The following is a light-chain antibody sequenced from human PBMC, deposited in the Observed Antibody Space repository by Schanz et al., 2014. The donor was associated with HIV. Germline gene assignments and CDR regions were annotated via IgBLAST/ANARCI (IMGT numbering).Light chain of an antibody. CDR3: SSYAGSNNPVV. V-gene: IGLV2-8*01. CDR1: SSDVGGFNY. Sequence: QSALTQPASVSGSPGQSITISCTGTSSDVGGFNYVSWYQQHPGKAPKVMIYEVSKRPSGVPDRFSGSKSGNTASLTVSGLQAEDEADYYCSSYAGSNNPVVFGGGTKLTVL. CDR2: EVS. J-gene: IGLJ2*01.